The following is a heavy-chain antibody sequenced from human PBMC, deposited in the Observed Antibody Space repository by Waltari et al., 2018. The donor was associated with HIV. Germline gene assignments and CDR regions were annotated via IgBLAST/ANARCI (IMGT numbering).Heavy chain of an antibody. CDR3: ARHAGLWGSGSRHDAFDI. D-gene: IGHD3-10*01. CDR1: GGSISSSSYY. J-gene: IGHJ3*02. CDR2: IYYSGST. Sequence: QLQLQESGPGLVKPSETLSLTCTVSGGSISSSSYYWGWIRQPPGKGLEWIGSIYYSGSTYYNPSLKSRVTISVDTSKNQFSLKLSSVTAADTAVYYCARHAGLWGSGSRHDAFDIWGQGTMVTVSS. V-gene: IGHV4-39*01.